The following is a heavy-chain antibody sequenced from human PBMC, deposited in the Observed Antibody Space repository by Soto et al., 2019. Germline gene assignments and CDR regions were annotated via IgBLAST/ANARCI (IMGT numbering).Heavy chain of an antibody. CDR2: ISYDGSNK. Sequence: QVQLVESGGGVVQPGRSLRLSCAASGFTFSSYGMHWVRQAPGKGLEWVAVISYDGSNKYYADSVKGRFTISRDNSKNTLYLQMNSLRAEDTAVYYCAKEGRDIIVVVPAAMFLADNWFDPWGQGTLVTVSS. CDR1: GFTFSSYG. D-gene: IGHD2-2*01. J-gene: IGHJ5*02. V-gene: IGHV3-30*18. CDR3: AKEGRDIIVVVPAAMFLADNWFDP.